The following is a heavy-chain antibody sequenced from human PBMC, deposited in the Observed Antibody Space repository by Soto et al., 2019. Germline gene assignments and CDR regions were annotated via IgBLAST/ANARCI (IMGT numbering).Heavy chain of an antibody. V-gene: IGHV4-34*01. Sequence: SETLSLTCVVYGGSFSGYYWSWVRQPPGKGLEWIGEINHSGSTNYNPSLKSRVTISIDTSKNQFSLKLSSVTAADMAVYYCTRYDTSGSNYWGQGTLVTVSS. D-gene: IGHD6-25*01. CDR3: TRYDTSGSNY. CDR1: GGSFSGYY. CDR2: INHSGST. J-gene: IGHJ4*02.